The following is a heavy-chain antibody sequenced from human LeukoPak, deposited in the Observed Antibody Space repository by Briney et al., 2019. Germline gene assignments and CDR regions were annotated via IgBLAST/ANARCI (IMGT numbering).Heavy chain of an antibody. CDR2: TSYDGSNK. CDR3: AKDQGYCSSTSCYVSGMDV. V-gene: IGHV3-30*18. J-gene: IGHJ6*02. CDR1: GFTFSSYG. Sequence: PGGSLRLSCAASGFTFSSYGMHWVRQAPGKGLGWVAVTSYDGSNKYYADSVKGRFTISRDNSKNTLYLQMNSLRAEDTAVYYCAKDQGYCSSTSCYVSGMDVWGQGTTVTVSS. D-gene: IGHD2-2*01.